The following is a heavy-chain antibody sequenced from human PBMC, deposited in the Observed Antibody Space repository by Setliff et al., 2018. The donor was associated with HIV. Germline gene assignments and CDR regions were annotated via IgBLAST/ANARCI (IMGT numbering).Heavy chain of an antibody. V-gene: IGHV3-7*01. CDR3: ATGYYYDSKRAFDF. Sequence: GGSLRLSCVASGFTFDTYWMTWVRQAPGKGLEWVANIQGDGRDNHYVDSVKGRFTISRDSSKNTLYLQMNSLRAEDTAVYHCATGYYYDSKRAFDFWGQGTMVTVSS. CDR1: GFTFDTYW. D-gene: IGHD3-22*01. CDR2: IQGDGRDN. J-gene: IGHJ3*01.